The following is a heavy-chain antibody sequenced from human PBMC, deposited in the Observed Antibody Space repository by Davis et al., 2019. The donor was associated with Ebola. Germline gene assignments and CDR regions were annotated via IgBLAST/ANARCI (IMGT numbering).Heavy chain of an antibody. V-gene: IGHV4-4*07. D-gene: IGHD2-15*01. CDR1: GGSITGYF. CDR2: IYSSGNT. J-gene: IGHJ6*02. CDR3: ARDRCSGGSCYFLYSYYGMDV. Sequence: PSETLSLTCTVSGGSITGYFWSWIRQPAGKVLEWIGRIYSSGNTNYNPSLESRVTMSVDTSKNQVSLKWKSVTAADTAVYYCARDRCSGGSCYFLYSYYGMDVWGQGTTVTVSS.